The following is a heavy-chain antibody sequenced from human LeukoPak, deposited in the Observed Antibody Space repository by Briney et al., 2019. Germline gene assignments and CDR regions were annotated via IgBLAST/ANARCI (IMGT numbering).Heavy chain of an antibody. CDR2: INPNSGGT. CDR3: ARGYFHSGSYYFY. V-gene: IGHV1-2*02. J-gene: IGHJ4*02. CDR1: GYTFTGHY. Sequence: ASVKVSCKASGYTFTGHYMHWVRQAPGQGLEWMGWINPNSGGTNYAQKFQGRVTMTRDTSISTAYMELSRLRSDDTAVYYCARGYFHSGSYYFYWGQGTLVTVSS. D-gene: IGHD1-26*01.